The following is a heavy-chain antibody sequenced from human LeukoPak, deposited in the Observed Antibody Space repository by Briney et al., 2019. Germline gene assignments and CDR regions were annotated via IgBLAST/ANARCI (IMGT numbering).Heavy chain of an antibody. CDR2: IYADSST. CDR1: GFTFSSYA. J-gene: IGHJ6*02. V-gene: IGHV3-23*03. CDR3: ARERRPYCTNGVCYYYYYYGMDV. D-gene: IGHD2-8*01. Sequence: PGGSLRLSCAASGFTFSSYAMSWVRQAPGKGLEWVSVIYADSSTYYADSVKGRFTISRDNAKNSLYLQMNSLRAEDTAVYYCARERRPYCTNGVCYYYYYYGMDVWGQGTTVTVSS.